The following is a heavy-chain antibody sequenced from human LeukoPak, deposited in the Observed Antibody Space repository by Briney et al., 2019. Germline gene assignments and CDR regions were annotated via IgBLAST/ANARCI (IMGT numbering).Heavy chain of an antibody. Sequence: SQTLSLTCTVSGGSISSYYWSWIRQPPGKGLEWIGYIYYSGSTNYNPSLKSRVTISVGTSKNQFSLKLSSVTAADTAVYYCATYFDAFDIWGQGTMVTVSS. CDR1: GGSISSYY. CDR2: IYYSGST. J-gene: IGHJ3*02. V-gene: IGHV4-59*01. CDR3: ATYFDAFDI. D-gene: IGHD2-21*01.